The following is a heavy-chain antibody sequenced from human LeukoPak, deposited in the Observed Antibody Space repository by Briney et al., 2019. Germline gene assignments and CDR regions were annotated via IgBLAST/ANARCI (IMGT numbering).Heavy chain of an antibody. D-gene: IGHD3-9*01. J-gene: IGHJ6*03. Sequence: PSETLSLTCTVSGGSISSSSYYWGGIRQPPGKGLEWIGSIYYSGSTYYNPSLKSRVTISVDTSKNQFSLKLSSVTAADTAVYYCARVLRYFDWLLRGDYYYYMDVWGKGTTVTVSS. V-gene: IGHV4-39*07. CDR1: GGSISSSSYY. CDR2: IYYSGST. CDR3: ARVLRYFDWLLRGDYYYYMDV.